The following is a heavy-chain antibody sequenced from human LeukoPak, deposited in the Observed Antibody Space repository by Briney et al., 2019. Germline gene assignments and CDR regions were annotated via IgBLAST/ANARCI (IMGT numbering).Heavy chain of an antibody. CDR3: ARDTYYYDSSGYYSTGWFDP. Sequence: SETPSLTCAVYGGSFSGYYWSWIRQPPGKGLEWIGEINHSGSTNYNPSLKSRVTISVDTSKNQFSLKLSSVTAADTAVYYCARDTYYYDSSGYYSTGWFDPWGQGTLVTVSS. CDR1: GGSFSGYY. J-gene: IGHJ5*02. V-gene: IGHV4-34*01. D-gene: IGHD3-22*01. CDR2: INHSGST.